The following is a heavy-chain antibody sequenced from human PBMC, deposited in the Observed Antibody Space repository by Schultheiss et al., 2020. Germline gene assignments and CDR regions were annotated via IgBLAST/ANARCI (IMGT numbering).Heavy chain of an antibody. V-gene: IGHV1-69*06. CDR1: GGTFSSYT. CDR3: ASATLDYDFWSGYTSLYYFDY. D-gene: IGHD3-3*01. J-gene: IGHJ4*02. CDR2: IIPIFGTA. Sequence: SVKVSCKASGGTFSSYTISWVRQAPGQGLEWMGGIIPIFGTANYAQKFQGRVTITADKSTSTAYMELSSLRYKDTAVYYCASATLDYDFWSGYTSLYYFDYWGQGTLVTVSS.